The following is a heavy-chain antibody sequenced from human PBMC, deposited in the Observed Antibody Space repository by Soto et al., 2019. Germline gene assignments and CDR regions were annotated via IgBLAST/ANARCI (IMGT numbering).Heavy chain of an antibody. CDR3: ARVKVATIQGIPAAGPDYDYYGRDV. D-gene: IGHD5-12*01. Sequence: SAKATSTASCDTFTSYGIRWVRHAPEQGHEWMGWITAYNGKTTYAQELQARVTTTTDTSPSTAYMELRSLRSDDAAVYYCARVKVATIQGIPAAGPDYDYYGRDVCGEGTAV. CDR2: ITAYNGKT. J-gene: IGHJ6*02. V-gene: IGHV1-18*01. CDR1: CDTFTSYG.